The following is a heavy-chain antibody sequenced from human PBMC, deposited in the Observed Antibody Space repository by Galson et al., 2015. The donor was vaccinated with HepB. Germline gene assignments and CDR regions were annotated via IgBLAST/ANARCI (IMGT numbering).Heavy chain of an antibody. J-gene: IGHJ4*02. CDR1: GFTFSNYS. Sequence: SLRLSCAASGFTFSNYSMNWVRQAPGKGLEWVSYISSSGTTIYYADSVKGRFTISRDDARSSLYLQMNSLRAEDTAVFYCARGSPFSQHYFHYWGQGALVTVST. D-gene: IGHD2-15*01. CDR3: ARGSPFSQHYFHY. V-gene: IGHV3-48*01. CDR2: ISSSGTTI.